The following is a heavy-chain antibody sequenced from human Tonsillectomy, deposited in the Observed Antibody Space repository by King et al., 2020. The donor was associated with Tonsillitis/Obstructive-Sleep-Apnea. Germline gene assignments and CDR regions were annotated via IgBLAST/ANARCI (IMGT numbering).Heavy chain of an antibody. J-gene: IGHJ6*03. D-gene: IGHD1-20*01. CDR3: AVHNWHPFYYFYYMDV. Sequence: QLVQSGAEVKKPGASVKVSCKASGYTFTNYAIHWVRQAPGQTLEWVGWISAGNGNTKYSQKFQGRVTITRDTSASTAYMELSNLKSEDTAVYYCAVHNWHPFYYFYYMDVWGKGTTVTVSS. CDR2: ISAGNGNT. V-gene: IGHV1-3*01. CDR1: GYTFTNYA.